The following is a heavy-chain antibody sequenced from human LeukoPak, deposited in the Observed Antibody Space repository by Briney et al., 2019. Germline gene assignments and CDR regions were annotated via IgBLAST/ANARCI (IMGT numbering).Heavy chain of an antibody. J-gene: IGHJ4*02. Sequence: GGSLRLSCAASGFTFSSYAMHWVRQAPGKGLEWVAVISYDGSNKYYADSVKGRFTISRDNSKNTLYLQMNSLRAEDTAVYYCARGGVPWGGYDNFDYWGQGTLVTVSS. D-gene: IGHD5-12*01. CDR3: ARGGVPWGGYDNFDY. CDR1: GFTFSSYA. CDR2: ISYDGSNK. V-gene: IGHV3-30*04.